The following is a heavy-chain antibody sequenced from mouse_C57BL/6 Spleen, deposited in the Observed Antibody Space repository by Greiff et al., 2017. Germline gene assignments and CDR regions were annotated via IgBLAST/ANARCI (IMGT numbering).Heavy chain of an antibody. CDR3: ARRLHPSFDV. V-gene: IGHV5-17*01. J-gene: IGHJ1*03. CDR1: GFTFSDYG. CDR2: ISSGSSTI. D-gene: IGHD2-2*01. Sequence: DVKLVESGGGLVKPGGSLKLSCAASGFTFSDYGMHWVRQAPEKGLEWVAYISSGSSTIYYADTVKGRFTISRDNAKNTLFLQMTSLRSEDTAMYYCARRLHPSFDVWGTGTTVTVSS.